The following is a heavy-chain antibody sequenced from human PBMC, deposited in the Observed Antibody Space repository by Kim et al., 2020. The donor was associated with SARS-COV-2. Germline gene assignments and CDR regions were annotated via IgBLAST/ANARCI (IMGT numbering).Heavy chain of an antibody. V-gene: IGHV1-46*01. CDR3: ARDLTNSKTDYYGSGSYYNSVSLSWGSVPYYYYMDV. CDR2: INPSGGST. CDR1: GYTFTSYY. D-gene: IGHD3-10*01. Sequence: ASVKVSCKASGYTFTSYYMHWVRQAPGQGLEWMGIINPSGGSTSYAQKFQGRVTMTRDTSTSTVYMELSSLRSEDTAVYYCARDLTNSKTDYYGSGSYYNSVSLSWGSVPYYYYMDVWGKGTTVTVSS. J-gene: IGHJ6*03.